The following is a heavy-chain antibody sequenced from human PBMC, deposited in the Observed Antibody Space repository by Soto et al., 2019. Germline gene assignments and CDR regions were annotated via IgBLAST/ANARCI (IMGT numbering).Heavy chain of an antibody. CDR2: IWYDGSNK. CDR1: GFPFSSYG. J-gene: IGHJ4*02. CDR3: ARSYSGYDSVGY. V-gene: IGHV3-33*01. D-gene: IGHD5-12*01. Sequence: GGSLRLSCAASGFPFSSYGMHWVRQAPGKGLEWVAIIWYDGSNKYYAESVKGRFTISREDSKNTLYLQMNSLRAEDTAVYYCARSYSGYDSVGYWGQGTLVTVSS.